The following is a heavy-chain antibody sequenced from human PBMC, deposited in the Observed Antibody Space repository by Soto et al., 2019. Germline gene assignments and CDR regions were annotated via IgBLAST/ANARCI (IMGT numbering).Heavy chain of an antibody. V-gene: IGHV4-59*08. Sequence: SETLSLTCTVSNDSISTYYGTWIRQPPGKGLEWIGFIYYSGSTNYNPSLQSRVTISVDTSKNQFSLKMNSVTAADTAVYYCARPGRDWGALHYWGQGTLVTVSS. CDR2: IYYSGST. D-gene: IGHD7-27*01. CDR1: NDSISTYY. CDR3: ARPGRDWGALHY. J-gene: IGHJ4*02.